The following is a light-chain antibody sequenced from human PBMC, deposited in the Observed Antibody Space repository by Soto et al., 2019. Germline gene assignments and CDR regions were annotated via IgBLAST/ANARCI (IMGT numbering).Light chain of an antibody. V-gene: IGKV3-15*01. CDR1: QTVNNY. J-gene: IGKJ1*01. Sequence: TQSPATLSVSPGGRTILSCRASQTVNNYLAWYQQKPGQAPRLLIYGASTRATGIPARFSGSGSGTEFTLTISSLQSEDFAVYYCQRYNNWPRTFGQGTKVDIK. CDR3: QRYNNWPRT. CDR2: GAS.